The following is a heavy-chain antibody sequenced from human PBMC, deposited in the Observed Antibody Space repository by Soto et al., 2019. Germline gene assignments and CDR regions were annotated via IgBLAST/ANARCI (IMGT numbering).Heavy chain of an antibody. CDR1: GGSINNYY. D-gene: IGHD2-15*01. CDR2: VHYSGST. Sequence: QVQLQESGPGLVKPSETLSLTCAVSGGSINNYYWTWIRQPPGKGLEWIGYVHYSGSTNYNPSLKSRVAISVDTSKNQFSLRLSSVTAADTAVYYCARLTCAGGTCSLLYYFDFWGQGSLVTVSS. V-gene: IGHV4-59*08. J-gene: IGHJ4*02. CDR3: ARLTCAGGTCSLLYYFDF.